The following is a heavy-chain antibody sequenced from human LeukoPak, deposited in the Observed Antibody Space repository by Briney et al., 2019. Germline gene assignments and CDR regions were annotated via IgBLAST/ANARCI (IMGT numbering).Heavy chain of an antibody. CDR1: DDSITMYY. D-gene: IGHD4-11*01. Sequence: SETLSLTCTVSDDSITMYYWTWIRQPPGKGLEWIGYVDHTGSTKFNPSLNGHVSISRDTSNNFFSLRLRSVTAADTAVYFCARGRVSSSTWYSTYYYFFYMDFWGKGTTVTVSS. CDR2: VDHTGST. V-gene: IGHV4-59*01. CDR3: ARGRVSSSTWYSTYYYFFYMDF. J-gene: IGHJ6*03.